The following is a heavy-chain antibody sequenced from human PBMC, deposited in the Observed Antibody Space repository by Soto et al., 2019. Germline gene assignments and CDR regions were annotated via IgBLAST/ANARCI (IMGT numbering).Heavy chain of an antibody. CDR3: AREGPHWNYGHY. V-gene: IGHV1-2*02. CDR1: GYTFTGYY. D-gene: IGHD1-7*01. Sequence: QVQLVQSGAEVKKPGASVKVSCKASGYTFTGYYLHWVRQAPGQGLEWMGWINPNTGGTNYAQQFQSRVTMTRDTSISPAYMELSRLRSDDTAVYYCAREGPHWNYGHYWGQGTLVTVSS. J-gene: IGHJ4*02. CDR2: INPNTGGT.